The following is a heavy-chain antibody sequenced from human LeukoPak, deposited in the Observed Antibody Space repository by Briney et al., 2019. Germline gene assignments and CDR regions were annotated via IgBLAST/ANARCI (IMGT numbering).Heavy chain of an antibody. CDR1: GSTFSSHW. V-gene: IGHV3-74*03. Sequence: PGGSLRLSCAASGSTFSSHWMHWVRQPPGKGLVGVSRINTDGSSTTYADSVKGRFTISRDNSKNTLYLQMNSLRAEDTALYYCAKDLTHNYYFYMDVWGRGTTVTVSS. J-gene: IGHJ6*03. D-gene: IGHD3-9*01. CDR3: AKDLTHNYYFYMDV. CDR2: INTDGSST.